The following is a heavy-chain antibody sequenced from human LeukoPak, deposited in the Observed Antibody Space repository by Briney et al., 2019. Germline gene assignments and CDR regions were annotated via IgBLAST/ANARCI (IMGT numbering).Heavy chain of an antibody. V-gene: IGHV1-69-2*01. Sequence: GASVKVSCKASGYTFPDYYMHWVQQAPGKGVGGVGRVDPEDGETIYAEKFQGKVTITADTSTDTAYMELSSLRSEDTAVYYCATVFKELLFFDCWGQGTLVTVSS. J-gene: IGHJ4*02. D-gene: IGHD2-2*01. CDR2: VDPEDGET. CDR3: ATVFKELLFFDC. CDR1: GYTFPDYY.